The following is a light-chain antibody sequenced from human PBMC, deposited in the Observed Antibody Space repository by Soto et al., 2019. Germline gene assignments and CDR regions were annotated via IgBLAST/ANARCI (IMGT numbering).Light chain of an antibody. CDR3: QQSYMDPIT. V-gene: IGKV1-39*01. Sequence: IHMTNSPSSLSASLRNRFTINFWASQSISTYLNWYQKKPGKAPNLLIYDASRLQSGVPSRFSGSGGGTDFTLSISSVQPEDFATYFCQQSYMDPITFGQGTRLEIK. J-gene: IGKJ5*01. CDR1: QSISTY. CDR2: DAS.